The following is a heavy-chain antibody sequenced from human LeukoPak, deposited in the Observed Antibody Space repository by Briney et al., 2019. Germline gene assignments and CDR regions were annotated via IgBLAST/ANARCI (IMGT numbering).Heavy chain of an antibody. CDR1: GYTFTGYY. J-gene: IGHJ4*02. CDR3: ARSLGYCSGGTCYSFRVFDY. V-gene: IGHV1-2*02. Sequence: ASVKVSCKASGYTFTGYYMHWVRQAPGQGLEWMGWTNPNSGGTNYAQKFQGRITMTRDTSISTAYMELSSLRSEDTAVYYCARSLGYCSGGTCYSFRVFDYWGQGTLVTVSS. D-gene: IGHD2-15*01. CDR2: TNPNSGGT.